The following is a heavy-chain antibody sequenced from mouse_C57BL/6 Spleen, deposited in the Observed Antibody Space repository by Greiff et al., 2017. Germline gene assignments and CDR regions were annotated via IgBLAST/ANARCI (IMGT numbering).Heavy chain of an antibody. D-gene: IGHD2-3*01. V-gene: IGHV1-64*01. CDR2: IHPNSGST. CDR3: ARSYDGYYVGAY. CDR1: GYTFTSYW. Sequence: QVQLQQPGAELVKPGASVKLSCKASGYTFTSYWMHWVKQRPGQGLEWIGMIHPNSGSTNYNEKFKSKATLTVDKSSSTAYMQLSSLTSEDSAVYYCARSYDGYYVGAYWGQGTLVTVSA. J-gene: IGHJ3*01.